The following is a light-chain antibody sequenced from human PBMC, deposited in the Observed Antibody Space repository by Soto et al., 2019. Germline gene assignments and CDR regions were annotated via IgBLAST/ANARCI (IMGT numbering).Light chain of an antibody. V-gene: IGKV3-15*01. CDR3: QQDNNWPPIT. J-gene: IGKJ3*01. CDR2: GAS. Sequence: EIVMTQSPATLSVSPGERATLSCRASQSVSSNLAWYQQKPGKAPRLLIYGASTRATGIPARFSGRGSGTDFTLTISSLQSEDFSVYHCQQDNNWPPITFGPGTKVDIK. CDR1: QSVSSN.